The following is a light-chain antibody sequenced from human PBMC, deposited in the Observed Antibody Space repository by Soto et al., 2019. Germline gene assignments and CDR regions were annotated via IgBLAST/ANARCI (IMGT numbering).Light chain of an antibody. J-gene: IGKJ2*01. CDR2: GAS. CDR3: QQYGRSTYT. V-gene: IGKV3-20*01. Sequence: EIVLTQSPGTLSLSPGERATLSCRASQSVTSTYVAWYQHKPGQAPRLLIYGASSSATGIPARCGGSRSAGDFTLTISRLEAEELAVYYCQQYGRSTYTFGQRTKLEIK. CDR1: QSVTSTY.